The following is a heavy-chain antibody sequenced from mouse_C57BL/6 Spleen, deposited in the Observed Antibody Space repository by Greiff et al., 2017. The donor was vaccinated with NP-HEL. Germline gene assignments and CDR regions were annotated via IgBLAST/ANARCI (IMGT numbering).Heavy chain of an antibody. CDR1: GYSITSGYY. V-gene: IGHV3-6*01. D-gene: IGHD1-1*01. Sequence: EVQLQQSGPGLVKPSQSLSLTCSVTGYSITSGYYWNWIRQFPGNKLEWMGYISYDGSNNYNPSLKNRISITRDTSKNQFFLKLNSVTTEDTATYYCARVITTVVYFDYWGQGTTLTVSS. CDR2: ISYDGSN. CDR3: ARVITTVVYFDY. J-gene: IGHJ2*01.